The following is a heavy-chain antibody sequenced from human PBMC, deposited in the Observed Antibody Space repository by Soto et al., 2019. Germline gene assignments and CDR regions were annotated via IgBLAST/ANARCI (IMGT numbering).Heavy chain of an antibody. Sequence: SGPTLVNPTQTLTLTCSFSGFSLSTKGVGVGWIRQPPGKALEWLGIIYWDDDKRYRPSLNNRLTITKDTSKNQVVLTMTNVDTVDTGTYFCAHLYAESGYDWRYDPWGQGTRVTVS. CDR2: IYWDDDK. V-gene: IGHV2-5*02. J-gene: IGHJ5*02. CDR1: GFSLSTKGVG. D-gene: IGHD5-12*01. CDR3: AHLYAESGYDWRYDP.